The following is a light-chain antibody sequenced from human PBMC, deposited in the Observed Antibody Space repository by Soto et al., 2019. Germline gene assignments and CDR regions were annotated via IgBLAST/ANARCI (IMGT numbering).Light chain of an antibody. CDR2: AAS. Sequence: DIQMTQSPSSLSASVGDRVTITCRASQSVSRYLNWYQQKPGTAPNLLIYAASTLQGGVPSRFSGSGSGTDFTLTISSLQPEDSATYYCQLSYSTLGYTFGQGTKLEI. J-gene: IGKJ2*01. CDR3: QLSYSTLGYT. CDR1: QSVSRY. V-gene: IGKV1-39*01.